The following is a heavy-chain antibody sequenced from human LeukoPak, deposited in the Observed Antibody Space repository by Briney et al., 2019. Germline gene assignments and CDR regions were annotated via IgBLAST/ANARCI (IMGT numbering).Heavy chain of an antibody. CDR2: MNPNSGNT. V-gene: IGHV1-8*01. CDR1: GYTFTSYD. CDR3: ARGPRIVGATTSYYFDY. Sequence: GPSVKLSCKASGYTFTSYDINWVRQATGHGLEWMGWMNPNSGNTGYAQKFQGRVTMTRNTSISTAYMELSSLRSEDTAVYYCARGPRIVGATTSYYFDYWGQGTLVTVSS. J-gene: IGHJ4*02. D-gene: IGHD1-26*01.